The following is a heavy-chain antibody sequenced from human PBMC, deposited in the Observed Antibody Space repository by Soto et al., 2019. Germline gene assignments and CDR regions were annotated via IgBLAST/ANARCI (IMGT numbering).Heavy chain of an antibody. J-gene: IGHJ6*02. CDR3: AKDLGIVLEPADPDYYYYGLAV. D-gene: IGHD2-2*03. Sequence: EVQLLASGGGLVQAGGSLSLSCVASGFSFNRFGMSWVRQAPGKGLEWVSALSASGDRTYYADSVKGRFTISRDNSKNTVYLDINGLRGEDAAVYYCAKDLGIVLEPADPDYYYYGLAVWCQGATVTVSS. V-gene: IGHV3-23*01. CDR2: LSASGDRT. CDR1: GFSFNRFG.